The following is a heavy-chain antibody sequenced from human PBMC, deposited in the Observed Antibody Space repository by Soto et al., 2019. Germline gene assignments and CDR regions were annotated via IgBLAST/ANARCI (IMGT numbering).Heavy chain of an antibody. CDR3: AMFFGSGFDY. CDR1: GFTFSTDS. J-gene: IGHJ4*02. CDR2: ISTSGATR. Sequence: EVQLVESGGGLVQPGGSLRLSCVASGFTFSTDSMNWVRQAPGKGLEWVAHISTSGATRYYADSVKVRFTISRDNAKTSLYLQMDSLRNEDTAVYYCAMFFGSGFDYWGQGTLVTVSS. V-gene: IGHV3-48*02. D-gene: IGHD6-19*01.